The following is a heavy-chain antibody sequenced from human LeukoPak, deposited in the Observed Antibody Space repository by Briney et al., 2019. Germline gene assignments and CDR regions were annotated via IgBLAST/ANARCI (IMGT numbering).Heavy chain of an antibody. D-gene: IGHD3-10*01. J-gene: IGHJ4*02. CDR2: IYYSGNT. V-gene: IGHV4-38-2*01. Sequence: SETLSLTCAVSTYSINTDHYWGWMRQPPGKGLEWIASIYYSGNTYYNPSLKSRVAISLDMSKNQFSLSLSSVAATDTGVYYCARRMVRGGSLDYWGQGTLVTVSS. CDR3: ARRMVRGGSLDY. CDR1: TYSINTDHY.